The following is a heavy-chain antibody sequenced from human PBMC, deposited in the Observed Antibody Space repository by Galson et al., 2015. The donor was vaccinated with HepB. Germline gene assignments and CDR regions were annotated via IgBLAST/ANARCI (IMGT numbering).Heavy chain of an antibody. J-gene: IGHJ4*02. CDR1: GFSFGSYA. Sequence: SLRLSCAASGFSFGSYAMPWVRQAPGMGLEWVSVIDGNGDSAYYADSVKGRFTISRDNSKKTLYLQMNSLRAEDTAVYYCAKQVYGGGCYVFDWWGQGTLVTVSP. V-gene: IGHV3-23*01. CDR3: AKQVYGGGCYVFDW. D-gene: IGHD4-23*01. CDR2: IDGNGDSA.